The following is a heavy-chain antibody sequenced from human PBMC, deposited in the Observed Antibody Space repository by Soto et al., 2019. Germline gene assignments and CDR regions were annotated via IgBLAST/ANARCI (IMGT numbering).Heavy chain of an antibody. J-gene: IGHJ4*02. D-gene: IGHD6-13*01. V-gene: IGHV3-30-3*01. CDR1: GFSFSSYS. CDR3: VRTVCSTWLVGRY. Sequence: QLRLVESGGGVVQPGRSPRLSCATSGFSFSSYSLYWVRQAPGKGLEWVALISYDGTNQYYAESVQGRFTVSRDDSKSTMYLQMNSLRIEDTAVYYCVRTVCSTWLVGRYWGQGTLVTVSS. CDR2: ISYDGTNQ.